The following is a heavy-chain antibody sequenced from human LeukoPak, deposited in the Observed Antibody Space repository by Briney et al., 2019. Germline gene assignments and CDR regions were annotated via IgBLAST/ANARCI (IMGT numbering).Heavy chain of an antibody. V-gene: IGHV4-34*01. J-gene: IGHJ4*02. CDR1: GGSFSGYY. D-gene: IGHD3-22*01. CDR2: INHSGST. CDR3: ARGWDYYYDSSGYPCYFDY. Sequence: SETLSLTCAVYGGSFSGYYWSWIRQPPGKGLEWIGEINHSGSTNYNPSLKSRVTISVDTSKNQFSLKLSSVTAADTAVYYCARGWDYYYDSSGYPCYFDYWGQGTLVTVSS.